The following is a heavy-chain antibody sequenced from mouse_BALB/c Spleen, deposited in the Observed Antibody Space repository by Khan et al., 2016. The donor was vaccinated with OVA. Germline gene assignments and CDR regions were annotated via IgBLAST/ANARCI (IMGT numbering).Heavy chain of an antibody. CDR3: ARMDTTSLDF. J-gene: IGHJ2*02. Sequence: QVQLQQSGTELARPGASVKLSCKASGYTFTDFYITWVKQRTGQDLEWIGEIYPGSGNTYYNEKFKGKATLTADKSSNTAYMQLSSLTSEDSAVFFCARMDTTSLDFWGQGTSHTVSS. V-gene: IGHV1-77*01. CDR2: IYPGSGNT. D-gene: IGHD2-3*01. CDR1: GYTFTDFY.